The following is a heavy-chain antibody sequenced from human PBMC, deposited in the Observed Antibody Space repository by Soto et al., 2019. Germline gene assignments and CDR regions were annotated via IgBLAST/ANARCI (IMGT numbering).Heavy chain of an antibody. CDR3: ASHRDSGYDYPPRY. Sequence: ASVKVSCKASGYTFTSYAMHWVRQAPGQKQERMGWINAGNGNTKYSQKFQGRVTFTRDTSASTAYMELSSPRSEDTAVYYCASHRDSGYDYPPRYWGQGTLVTVSS. D-gene: IGHD5-12*01. CDR2: INAGNGNT. J-gene: IGHJ4*02. V-gene: IGHV1-3*01. CDR1: GYTFTSYA.